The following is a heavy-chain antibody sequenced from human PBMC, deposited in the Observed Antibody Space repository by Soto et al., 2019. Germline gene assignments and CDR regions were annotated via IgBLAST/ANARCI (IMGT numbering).Heavy chain of an antibody. V-gene: IGHV3-48*01. Sequence: EVQLVESGGGLVQPGGSLRVSCAASGFTFSSYSMNWVRQAPGKGLEWVSYISSSSSPIYYADSVKGRFSISRDNAKNSLYLQMNSLRADETAVYYCASSSGYPPWGQGTLVTVSS. J-gene: IGHJ5*02. CDR2: ISSSSSPI. CDR1: GFTFSSYS. CDR3: ASSSGYPP. D-gene: IGHD5-12*01.